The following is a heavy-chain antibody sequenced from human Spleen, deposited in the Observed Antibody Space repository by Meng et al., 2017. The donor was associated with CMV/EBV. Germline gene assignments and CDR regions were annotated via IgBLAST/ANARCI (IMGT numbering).Heavy chain of an antibody. CDR3: ARVSGQWLVDYYFDY. CDR1: GFTFSDYY. V-gene: IGHV3-11*01. CDR2: ISSTGSAI. Sequence: GGSLRLSCAASGFTFSDYYMSWIRQAPGKGLEWVSYISSTGSAIYYADSVKGRFTISRDNAKNSLYLQMNSLTAEDTAVYYCARVSGQWLVDYYFDYWGQETLVTVSS. D-gene: IGHD6-19*01. J-gene: IGHJ4*02.